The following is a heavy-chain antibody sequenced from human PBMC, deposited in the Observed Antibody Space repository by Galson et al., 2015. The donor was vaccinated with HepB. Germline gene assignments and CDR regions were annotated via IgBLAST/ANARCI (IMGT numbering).Heavy chain of an antibody. CDR1: GFTVSSNY. Sequence: SLRLSCAASGFTVSSNYMSWVRQAPGKGLECVSLIYSDGRAYYADSVTGRFTISRHNSKNTLYLQMNSLRPEDTAVYYCARDSEPWGTMVRGAPGGMDVWGQGTTVTVSS. CDR2: IYSDGRA. D-gene: IGHD3-10*01. J-gene: IGHJ6*02. V-gene: IGHV3-53*04. CDR3: ARDSEPWGTMVRGAPGGMDV.